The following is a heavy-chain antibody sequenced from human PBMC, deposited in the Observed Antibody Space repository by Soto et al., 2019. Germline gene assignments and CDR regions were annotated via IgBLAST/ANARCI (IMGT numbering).Heavy chain of an antibody. Sequence: GASVKVSCKASGYTFTGYYMHWVRQAPGQGLEWMGWINPNSGGTNYAQKFQGWVTMTRDTSISTAYMELSRLRSDDTAVYYCARAGDWCSSTSCLCYWGQGTLVTVSS. CDR3: ARAGDWCSSTSCLCY. CDR2: INPNSGGT. V-gene: IGHV1-2*04. CDR1: GYTFTGYY. D-gene: IGHD2-2*01. J-gene: IGHJ4*02.